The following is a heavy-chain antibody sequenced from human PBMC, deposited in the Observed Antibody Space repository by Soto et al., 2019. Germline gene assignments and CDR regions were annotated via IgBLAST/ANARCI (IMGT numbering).Heavy chain of an antibody. D-gene: IGHD5-12*01. J-gene: IGHJ4*02. CDR1: GGSFSGYY. CDR3: ARSGYSGYDFDY. V-gene: IGHV4-34*01. Sequence: SETLSLTFAVYGGSFSGYYWSWIRQPPGKGLEWIGEINHSGSTNYNPSLKSRVTISVDTSKNQFSLKLSSVTAADTAVYYCARSGYSGYDFDYWGQGTLVTVS. CDR2: INHSGST.